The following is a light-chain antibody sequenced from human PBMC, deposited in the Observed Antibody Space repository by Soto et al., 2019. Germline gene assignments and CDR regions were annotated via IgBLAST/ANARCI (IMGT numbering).Light chain of an antibody. V-gene: IGLV2-11*01. J-gene: IGLJ3*02. CDR1: RSDVGGYNY. Sequence: QLVLTQPRSVSGSPGQSVTLSCTGTRSDVGGYNYVSWYQQHPGKAPKLMIYDVSKRPSGVPDRFSGSKSGNTASLTISGLQAEDEADYYCCSYAGSYTFVFGGGTKLTVL. CDR2: DVS. CDR3: CSYAGSYTFV.